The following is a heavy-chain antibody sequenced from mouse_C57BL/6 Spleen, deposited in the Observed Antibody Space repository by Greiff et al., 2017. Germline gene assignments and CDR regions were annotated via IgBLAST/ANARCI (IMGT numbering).Heavy chain of an antibody. CDR2: IDPSDSYT. V-gene: IGHV1-50*01. CDR1: GYTFTSYW. Sequence: QVQLQQPGAELVKPGASVKLSCKASGYTFTSYWMQWVKQRPGQGLEWIGEIDPSDSYTNYNQKFKGKATLTVDTSSSTAYMQLSSLTSEDSAVYYCAKEAKADWYFDVWGTGTTVTVAS. CDR3: AKEAKADWYFDV. J-gene: IGHJ1*03.